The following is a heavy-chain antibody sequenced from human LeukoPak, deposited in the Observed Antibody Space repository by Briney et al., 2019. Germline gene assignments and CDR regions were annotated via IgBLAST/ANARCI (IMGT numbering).Heavy chain of an antibody. CDR1: GFMLSSYD. V-gene: IGHV3-23*01. Sequence: GGSLRLSCAASGFMLSSYDMSWVRQAPGKGLEWVSSISGSDGSTYYVGSVKGRFTISRDNSKNTLYLQMNSLRDEDTAIYYCAKATVMFRGARRGMDVWGKGTTVTISS. CDR2: ISGSDGST. CDR3: AKATVMFRGARRGMDV. D-gene: IGHD3-10*01. J-gene: IGHJ6*03.